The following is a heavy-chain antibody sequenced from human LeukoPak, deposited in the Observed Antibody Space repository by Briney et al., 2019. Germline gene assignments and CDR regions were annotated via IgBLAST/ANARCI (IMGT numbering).Heavy chain of an antibody. CDR1: GGSISSSSYY. CDR3: ARGYSYGYRWFDP. J-gene: IGHJ5*02. D-gene: IGHD5-18*01. V-gene: IGHV4-61*01. Sequence: SETLSLTCTVSGGSISSSSYYWSWIRQPPGKGLEWTGYIYYSGSTNYNPSLKSRVTISVDTSKNQFSLKLSSVTAADTAVYYCARGYSYGYRWFDPWGQGTLVTVSS. CDR2: IYYSGST.